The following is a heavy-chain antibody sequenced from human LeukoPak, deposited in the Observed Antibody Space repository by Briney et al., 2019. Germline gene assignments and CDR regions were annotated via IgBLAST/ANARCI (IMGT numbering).Heavy chain of an antibody. D-gene: IGHD2-2*01. Sequence: PGGSLRLSCAASGFTFSIYGMHWVRQAPGKGLEWVAFTSNDGTTKYYADAVKGRFTISRDNSKNTLYLQMNSLRADDTAVYYCTRGEGYCSSTSCPHYYYYGMDVWGQGTTVTVSS. V-gene: IGHV3-30*03. CDR3: TRGEGYCSSTSCPHYYYYGMDV. CDR2: TSNDGTTK. J-gene: IGHJ6*02. CDR1: GFTFSIYG.